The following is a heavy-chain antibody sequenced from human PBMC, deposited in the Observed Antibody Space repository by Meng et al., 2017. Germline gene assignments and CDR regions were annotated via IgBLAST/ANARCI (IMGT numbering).Heavy chain of an antibody. CDR3: AMYYYDSSGYFNAFDI. Sequence: SVKVSCKASGGTFSSYAISWVRQAPGQGLEWMGGINPIFGTANYAQKFQGRVTITADESTSTAYMELSSLRSEDTAVYYCAMYYYDSSGYFNAFDIWGQGTMVTVSS. J-gene: IGHJ3*02. V-gene: IGHV1-69*13. CDR2: INPIFGTA. D-gene: IGHD3-22*01. CDR1: GGTFSSYA.